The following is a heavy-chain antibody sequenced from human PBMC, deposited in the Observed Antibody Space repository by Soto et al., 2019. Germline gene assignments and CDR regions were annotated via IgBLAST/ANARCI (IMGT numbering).Heavy chain of an antibody. J-gene: IGHJ6*02. CDR1: GGSFSGYY. CDR2: INHSGST. CDR3: ARLLSHSGSYYRGRDYYYYYGMDV. D-gene: IGHD3-10*01. V-gene: IGHV4-34*01. Sequence: QVQLQQWGAGLLKPSETLSLTCAVYGGSFSGYYWSWIRQPPGKGLEWIGEINHSGSTNYNPSLRSRVTISVDTSNNQFSLKLSSVTAADTAVYYCARLLSHSGSYYRGRDYYYYYGMDVWGQGTTVTVSS.